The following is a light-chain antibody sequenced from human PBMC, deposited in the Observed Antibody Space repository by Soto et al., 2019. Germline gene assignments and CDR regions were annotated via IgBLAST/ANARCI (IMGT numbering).Light chain of an antibody. V-gene: IGKV3-20*01. CDR1: QSVNSDY. J-gene: IGKJ1*01. CDR2: IAS. Sequence: EIVLTQSPGTLSLFPGERATLSCRATQSVNSDYLAWYQQKPGQAPRLLIYIASRRATGIPDRFSGSGSGIDFTLTINRLEPEDFAVYYCQQYGTSPWTFGQGTKVAIK. CDR3: QQYGTSPWT.